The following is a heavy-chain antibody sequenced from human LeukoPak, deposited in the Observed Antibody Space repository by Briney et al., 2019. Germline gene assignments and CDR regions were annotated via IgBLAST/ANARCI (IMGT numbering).Heavy chain of an antibody. V-gene: IGHV4-39*02. CDR1: GGSISSSSYY. J-gene: IGHJ6*04. Sequence: PSETLSLTCTVSGGSISSSSYYWGWIRQPPGKGLEWIGSIYYSGSTYYNPSLKSRVTISVDTSKNQFPLKLSSVTAADTAVYYCARDVRRAGITMIRGKTGMDVWGKGTTVTVSS. CDR3: ARDVRRAGITMIRGKTGMDV. D-gene: IGHD3-10*01. CDR2: IYYSGST.